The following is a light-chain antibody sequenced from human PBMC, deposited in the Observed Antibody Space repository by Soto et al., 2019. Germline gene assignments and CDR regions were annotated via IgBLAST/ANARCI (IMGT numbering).Light chain of an antibody. V-gene: IGKV4-1*01. CDR3: QQYYSTPLT. J-gene: IGKJ4*01. CDR1: RSVLYSYNNKNC. CDR2: WAS. Sequence: DIMLTQSPDSLPVSLGERATINCKSSRSVLYSYNNKNCLAWYQQKPGQPPKLLIYWASTRESGVPDRFSGSGSGTDFTLTISSLQAEDVAVYYCQQYYSTPLTFGGGTKVDIK.